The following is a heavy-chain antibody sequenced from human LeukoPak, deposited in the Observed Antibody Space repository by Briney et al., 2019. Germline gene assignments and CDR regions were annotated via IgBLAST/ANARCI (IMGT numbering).Heavy chain of an antibody. Sequence: PSETLSLTCTVSGGSISSYYWSWIRQPPGKGLEWIGYIYYSGSTNYNPSLKSRVTISVDTSKNQFSLKLSSVTAADTAVYYCARWSWIYFGAGRCYYYRDVGEKGPRVTVSS. V-gene: IGHV4-59*01. CDR1: GGSISSYY. D-gene: IGHD3-10*01. CDR2: IYYSGST. CDR3: ARWSWIYFGAGRCYYYRDV. J-gene: IGHJ6*03.